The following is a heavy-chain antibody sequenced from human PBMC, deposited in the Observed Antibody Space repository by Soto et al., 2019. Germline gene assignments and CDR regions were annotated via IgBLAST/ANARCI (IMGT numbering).Heavy chain of an antibody. J-gene: IGHJ4*02. Sequence: QVQLVQSGAEVKKPWSSVKVSCKASGGTFSSYAISWVRQAPGQGLEWMGGIIPIFGTANYAQKFQGRVTITADESTSTAYMELSSLSSEDTAVYYCAGSDSSGYYGYYFDYWGQGTLVTVSS. CDR1: GGTFSSYA. CDR2: IIPIFGTA. V-gene: IGHV1-69*01. CDR3: AGSDSSGYYGYYFDY. D-gene: IGHD3-22*01.